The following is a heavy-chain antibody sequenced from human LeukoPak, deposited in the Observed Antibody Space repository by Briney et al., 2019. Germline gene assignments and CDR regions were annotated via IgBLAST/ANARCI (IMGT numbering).Heavy chain of an antibody. Sequence: SETLSLTCTVSGGSISSSSYYWGWIRQPPGKGLEWIGSIYYSGSTYYNPSLKSRVTISVDTSKNQFSLKLSSVAAADTAVYYCARPRYSYGYYFDCWGQGTLVTVSS. CDR3: ARPRYSYGYYFDC. D-gene: IGHD5-18*01. CDR1: GGSISSSSYY. CDR2: IYYSGST. V-gene: IGHV4-39*01. J-gene: IGHJ4*02.